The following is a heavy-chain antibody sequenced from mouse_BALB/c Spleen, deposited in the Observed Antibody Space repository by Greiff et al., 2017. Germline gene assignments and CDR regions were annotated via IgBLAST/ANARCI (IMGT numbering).Heavy chain of an antibody. CDR2: ISYDGSN. J-gene: IGHJ3*01. Sequence: EVKLMESGPGLVKPSQSLSLTCSVTGYSITSGYYWNWIRQFPGNKLEWMGYISYDGSNNYNPSLKNRISITRDTSKNQFFLKLNSVTTEDTATYYCARDGSKFAYWGQGTLVTVSA. V-gene: IGHV3-6*02. D-gene: IGHD1-1*01. CDR1: GYSITSGYY. CDR3: ARDGSKFAY.